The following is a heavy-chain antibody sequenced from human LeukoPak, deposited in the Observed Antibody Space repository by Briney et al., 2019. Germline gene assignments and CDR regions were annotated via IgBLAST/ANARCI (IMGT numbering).Heavy chain of an antibody. Sequence: NQSLTCTVAGRSIRSYYWTWSRQSDEKGLEWIGRINTSVSTNYNTSLRSRVTMSVNTSKNQFSLNLTSVTAADTAVYSCAREGGDPRWLDPWGQGTLVTVSS. CDR2: INTSVST. D-gene: IGHD6-25*01. CDR1: GRSIRSYY. V-gene: IGHV4-4*07. J-gene: IGHJ5*02. CDR3: AREGGDPRWLDP.